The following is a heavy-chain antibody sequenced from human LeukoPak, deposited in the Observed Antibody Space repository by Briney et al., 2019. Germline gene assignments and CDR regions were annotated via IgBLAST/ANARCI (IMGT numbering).Heavy chain of an antibody. V-gene: IGHV3-43*02. CDR3: ARVIQTFYYDSSGYYSSASNDF. Sequence: PGGSLRLSCAASGFTFDDYAMHWVRQAPGKGLEWVSLISGDGGSTYYADSVKGRFTISRDNAKNSLYLQMNSLRAEDTAVYYCARVIQTFYYDSSGYYSSASNDFWGQGTLVTVSS. D-gene: IGHD3-22*01. J-gene: IGHJ4*02. CDR1: GFTFDDYA. CDR2: ISGDGGST.